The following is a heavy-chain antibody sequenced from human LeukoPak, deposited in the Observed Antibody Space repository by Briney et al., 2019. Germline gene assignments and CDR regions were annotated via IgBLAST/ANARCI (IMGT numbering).Heavy chain of an antibody. V-gene: IGHV4-59*08. CDR2: IFYTGDS. Sequence: SETLSLTCTVSGVSSSSSYWSWIRQPPGKGLEWIGYIFYTGDSSHNPSFKSRVSISLDTSKDQISLKLSSVTAADTAVYYCARHRFASPLDSWGQGTLVTVSS. D-gene: IGHD2-21*01. CDR1: GVSSSSSY. CDR3: ARHRFASPLDS. J-gene: IGHJ4*02.